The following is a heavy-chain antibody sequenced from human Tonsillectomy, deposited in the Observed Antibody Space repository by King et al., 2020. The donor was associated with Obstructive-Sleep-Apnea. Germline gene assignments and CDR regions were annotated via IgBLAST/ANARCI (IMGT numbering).Heavy chain of an antibody. Sequence: QLVQSGAEVKKPGESLKISCKGSGYSFTSFWIGWVRQMPGKGLEWMGIIYPGDSDTRYSPSFQGQVTISADKSISTAYLQWSSLKASDTAMYYYARLPYDYYDSSGYYYGDYWGQGTLVTVSS. CDR1: GYSFTSFW. CDR3: ARLPYDYYDSSGYYYGDY. CDR2: IYPGDSDT. J-gene: IGHJ4*02. D-gene: IGHD3-22*01. V-gene: IGHV5-51*01.